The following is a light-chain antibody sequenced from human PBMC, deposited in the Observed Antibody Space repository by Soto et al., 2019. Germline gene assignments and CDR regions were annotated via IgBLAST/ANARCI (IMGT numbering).Light chain of an antibody. Sequence: IQMTQSPSSLSASLGDRVTISCRASEKINKWLAWYQQKPGKAPKLLISDASSLESGVPSRFSGSGSGTEFTLTISSLQPDDFATYYCQQCNSYPWTFGQGTKVDIK. J-gene: IGKJ1*01. CDR3: QQCNSYPWT. V-gene: IGKV1-5*01. CDR1: EKINKW. CDR2: DAS.